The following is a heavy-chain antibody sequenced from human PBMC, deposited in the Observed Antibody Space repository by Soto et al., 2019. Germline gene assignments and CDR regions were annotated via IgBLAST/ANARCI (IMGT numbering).Heavy chain of an antibody. CDR3: ARSFVVVTALDY. V-gene: IGHV3-30-3*01. J-gene: IGHJ4*02. CDR2: ISYDGSNK. Sequence: SCAASGFTFSSYAMHWVRQAPGKGLEWVAVISYDGSNKYYADSVKGRFTISRDNSKNTLYLQMNSLRAEDTAVYYCARSFVVVTALDYWGQGP. D-gene: IGHD2-21*02. CDR1: GFTFSSYA.